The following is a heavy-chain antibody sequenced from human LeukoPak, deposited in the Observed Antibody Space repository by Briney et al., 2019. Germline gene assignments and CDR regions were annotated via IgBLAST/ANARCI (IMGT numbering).Heavy chain of an antibody. D-gene: IGHD3-10*01. CDR2: IWYDGSNK. CDR1: GFTFSSSG. Sequence: PGGSLRLSCAASGFTFSSSGMHWVRQAPGKGLEWVAVIWYDGSNKYYADSVRGRFTISRDNSKNTLYLQMNSLRGEDAAVYSCARGGIPTGPYYYFYYMDVWGKGTAVTVSS. V-gene: IGHV3-33*01. CDR3: ARGGIPTGPYYYFYYMDV. J-gene: IGHJ6*03.